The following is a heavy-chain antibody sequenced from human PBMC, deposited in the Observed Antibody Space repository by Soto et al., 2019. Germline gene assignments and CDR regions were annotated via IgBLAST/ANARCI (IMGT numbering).Heavy chain of an antibody. J-gene: IGHJ6*02. CDR2: IIPIFGTA. Sequence: EASVKVSCKASGGTFSSYAISWVRQAPGQGLEWMGGIIPIFGTANYAQKFQGRVTITADESTSTAYMELSSLRSEDTAVYYCARLPRDMGFGELLFYYYYYYGMDVWGQGTTVTVSS. CDR1: GGTFSSYA. V-gene: IGHV1-69*13. CDR3: ARLPRDMGFGELLFYYYYYYGMDV. D-gene: IGHD3-10*01.